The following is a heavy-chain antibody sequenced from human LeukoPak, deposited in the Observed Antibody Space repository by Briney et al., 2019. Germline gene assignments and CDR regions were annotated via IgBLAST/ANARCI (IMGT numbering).Heavy chain of an antibody. J-gene: IGHJ4*02. V-gene: IGHV3-21*01. CDR1: GFITFSKYS. Sequence: GGSLRLSCAASGFITFSKYSMNWVRQAPGKGLEWVSCIGTRSTSMYYADSVRGRFSISRDNAKNSVYLQMNSLRAEDTAVYYCAREGGGDYGEGFDYWGQGTLVTVSS. CDR2: IGTRSTSM. CDR3: AREGGGDYGEGFDY. D-gene: IGHD4/OR15-4a*01.